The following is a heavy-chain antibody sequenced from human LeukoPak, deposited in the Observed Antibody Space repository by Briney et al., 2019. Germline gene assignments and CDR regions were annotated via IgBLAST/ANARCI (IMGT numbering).Heavy chain of an antibody. CDR1: GFSVSSNY. CDR3: ASTFYGDSPPY. D-gene: IGHD4-17*01. V-gene: IGHV3-66*01. CDR2: IYTGGNT. J-gene: IGHJ4*02. Sequence: GGSLRLSCAASGFSVSSNYMSWVRQAPGKGLEWVSLIYTGGNTYYADSVKGRFTIPRDNSKNTLYLQMNSLRAEDTAVYYCASTFYGDSPPYWGQGTLVTVSS.